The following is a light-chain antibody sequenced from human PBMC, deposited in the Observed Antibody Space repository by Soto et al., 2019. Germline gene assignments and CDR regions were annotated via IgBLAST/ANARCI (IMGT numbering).Light chain of an antibody. CDR1: QSVSSSTY. CDR3: QQYRSSPIT. CDR2: DAS. Sequence: EIVLTQSPGTLSLSPGERATLSCRASQSVSSSTYLAWYQQKPGQAPRLLIYDASSRATGIPDRFSGSGSGTDFTLTISRLEPEDFALYYCQQYRSSPITFGQGTRLEIK. J-gene: IGKJ5*01. V-gene: IGKV3-20*01.